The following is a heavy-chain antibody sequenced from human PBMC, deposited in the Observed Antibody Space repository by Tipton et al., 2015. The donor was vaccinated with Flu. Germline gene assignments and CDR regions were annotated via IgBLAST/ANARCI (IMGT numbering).Heavy chain of an antibody. CDR1: GFTFSSYA. V-gene: IGHV3-23*01. CDR3: ARDTIFGVAH. Sequence: SLRLSCAASGFTFSSYAMSWVRQAPGKGLEWVSTISGSGGSTYYADSVKGRFTISRDNSKNTLHLQMHSLRVEDTAVFYCARDTIFGVAHWGQGTLVTVSS. D-gene: IGHD3-3*01. J-gene: IGHJ4*02. CDR2: ISGSGGST.